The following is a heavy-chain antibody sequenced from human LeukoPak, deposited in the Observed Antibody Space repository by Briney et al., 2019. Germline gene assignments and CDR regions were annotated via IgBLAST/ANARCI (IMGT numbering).Heavy chain of an antibody. Sequence: GGSLRLSCVASGFTFSSYAMGWVRQAPPRGLEWVSSLRGDGETFYADSVKGRFTLSRDDSRNMVYPHLNNLRVEDTAVYYCAKASWVSTADAVLWGQGTVVTVS. J-gene: IGHJ4*02. CDR1: GFTFSSYA. V-gene: IGHV3-23*01. CDR3: AKASWVSTADAVL. CDR2: LRGDGET. D-gene: IGHD3-16*01.